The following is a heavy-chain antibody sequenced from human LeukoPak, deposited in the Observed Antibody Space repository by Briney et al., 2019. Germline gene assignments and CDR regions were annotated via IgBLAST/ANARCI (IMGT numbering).Heavy chain of an antibody. CDR1: GGSLSSYC. CDR2: IFYSGIT. J-gene: IGHJ5*02. CDR3: ARGLFDAGSCYTA. V-gene: IGHV4-59*01. D-gene: IGHD2-15*01. Sequence: SETLSLTCNVSGGSLSSYCWSWIRQPPGKGLEWIGYIFYSGITNYNPSLKSRATISVDTSNNQFSLKLSSVTAADTAVYYCARGLFDAGSCYTAWGQGTLVTVSS.